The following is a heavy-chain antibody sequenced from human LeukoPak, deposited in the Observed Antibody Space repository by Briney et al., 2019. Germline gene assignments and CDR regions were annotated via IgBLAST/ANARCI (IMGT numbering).Heavy chain of an antibody. J-gene: IGHJ6*02. CDR3: ARGEILEWYKTEYYYGMDV. D-gene: IGHD3-3*01. Sequence: PSETLSLTCAVSGYSISSGYYWGWIRQPPGKGLEWIGSIYHSGSTYYNPSLKSRVTISVDTSKNQFSLKLSSVTAADTAVYYCARGEILEWYKTEYYYGMDVWGQGTTVTVSS. CDR2: IYHSGST. V-gene: IGHV4-38-2*01. CDR1: GYSISSGYY.